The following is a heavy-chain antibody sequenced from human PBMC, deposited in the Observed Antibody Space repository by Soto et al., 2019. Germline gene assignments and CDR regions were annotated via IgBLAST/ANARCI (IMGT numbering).Heavy chain of an antibody. D-gene: IGHD3-10*01. CDR3: ARAMVRGVLGY. CDR2: IYYSGGT. V-gene: IGHV4-31*03. Sequence: QVQMQESGPGLVMPSQTLSLTCTVSGASISHADYYWTWIRQHPGKGLEWIGYIYYSGGTYYNPSLESRVAMSVDTSKNQFSLKLNSVTAADTAVYYCARAMVRGVLGYWGQGILVTVSS. CDR1: GASISHADYY. J-gene: IGHJ4*02.